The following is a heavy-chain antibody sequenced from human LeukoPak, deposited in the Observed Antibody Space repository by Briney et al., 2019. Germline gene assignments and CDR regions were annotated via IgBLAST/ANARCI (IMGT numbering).Heavy chain of an antibody. Sequence: SETLSLTCSVSDDSITIYYWTWIRQPPGKGLEWIGYIDHTGTTNYNPSLNSRVTISRDTSKNHFSLQLSSVTAADTAVYYCARGRRGYSGRARYYYMDVWGKGTTVTVSS. CDR3: ARGRRGYSGRARYYYMDV. CDR2: IDHTGTT. D-gene: IGHD5-12*01. J-gene: IGHJ6*03. CDR1: DDSITIYY. V-gene: IGHV4-59*01.